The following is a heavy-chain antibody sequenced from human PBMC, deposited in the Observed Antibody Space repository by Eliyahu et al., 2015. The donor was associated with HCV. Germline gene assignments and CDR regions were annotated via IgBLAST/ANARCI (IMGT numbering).Heavy chain of an antibody. CDR3: VYCSSGHCLMAPRFGMDV. V-gene: IGHV3-21*01. CDR2: ISTSSTTI. CDR1: GVTFXGYS. D-gene: IGHD2-15*01. J-gene: IGHJ6*02. Sequence: EVQLVESGGGLVKPGGSXRLSCLGSGVTFXGYSMAXVRQAPGKGLEXGSSISTSSTTIYYTDSVKGRFTISRDNAKNSLYLQMNSLRAEDTAVYYCVYCSSGHCLMAPRFGMDVWGQGTTVTVSS.